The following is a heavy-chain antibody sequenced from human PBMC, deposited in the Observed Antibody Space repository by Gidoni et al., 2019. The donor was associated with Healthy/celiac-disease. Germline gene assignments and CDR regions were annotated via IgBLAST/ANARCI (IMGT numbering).Heavy chain of an antibody. Sequence: QVQLQQWGAGLLKPSETLSLTCAVYGGSFSGYYWSWIRQPPGKGLEWIGEINHSGSTNYNPSLKSRVTISVDTSKNQFSLKLSSVTAADTAVYYCARGRTRGILTGYAPVGSYYYYYYMDVWGKGTTVTVSS. D-gene: IGHD3-9*01. V-gene: IGHV4-34*01. CDR3: ARGRTRGILTGYAPVGSYYYYYYMDV. CDR2: INHSGST. CDR1: GGSFSGYY. J-gene: IGHJ6*03.